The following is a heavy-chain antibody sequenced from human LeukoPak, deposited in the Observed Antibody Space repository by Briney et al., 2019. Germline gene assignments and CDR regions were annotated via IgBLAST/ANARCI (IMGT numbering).Heavy chain of an antibody. J-gene: IGHJ4*02. Sequence: GGSLRLSCAVSGFIFKNYAMAWVRQTPRKGLEWVSTIGVRGESIYYADAVKGRFTISRDNSKNMLYLQMNSLRAEDTAVYHCAKDKYSPVRSMSEAAYYFDFWGPGTLVTVSS. CDR2: IGVRGESI. CDR3: AKDKYSPVRSMSEAAYYFDF. CDR1: GFIFKNYA. V-gene: IGHV3-23*01. D-gene: IGHD6-13*01.